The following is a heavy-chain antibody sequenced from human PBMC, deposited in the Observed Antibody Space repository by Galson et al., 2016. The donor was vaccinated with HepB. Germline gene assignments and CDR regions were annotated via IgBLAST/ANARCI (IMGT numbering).Heavy chain of an antibody. D-gene: IGHD2-15*01. Sequence: SLRLSCAPSGFISRDFVMSWVRQAPGKGLEWVSTIGATSGNTYYTDSVKGRFTISRDNSKNTLDLLMNNLRAEDTAIYYCAKSGGSGTHFYDSWGPGTLVTVSS. CDR3: AKSGGSGTHFYDS. V-gene: IGHV3-23*01. CDR1: GFISRDFV. CDR2: IGATSGNT. J-gene: IGHJ4*02.